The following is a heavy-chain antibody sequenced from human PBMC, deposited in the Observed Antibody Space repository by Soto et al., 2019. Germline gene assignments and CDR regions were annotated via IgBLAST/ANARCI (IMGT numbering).Heavy chain of an antibody. V-gene: IGHV3-66*01. CDR2: IYSSGNT. CDR1: GFAVSSNY. Sequence: EVQLLESGGGLVQPGGSLRLSCAASGFAVSSNYMCWVRQAPGKGLEWVSIIYSSGNTHYADSVKGRLTVSRDDSKNTLYLHMNSLRVEDTAAYYCARGHDYVWGSYFDYRGQGSLVTVSS. CDR3: ARGHDYVWGSYFDY. D-gene: IGHD3-16*01. J-gene: IGHJ4*02.